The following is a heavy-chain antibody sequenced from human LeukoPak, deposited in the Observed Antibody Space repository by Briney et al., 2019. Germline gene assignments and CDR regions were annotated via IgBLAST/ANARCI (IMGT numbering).Heavy chain of an antibody. CDR2: ISGSGGGT. CDR3: AKRGVVIRVFLVGFHKEAYYFDS. CDR1: GITLSNYG. V-gene: IGHV3-23*01. D-gene: IGHD3-10*01. Sequence: GSLRLSCAVSGITLSNYGMSWVRQAPGKGLEWVAGISGSGGGTNYADSVKGRFTISRDNPKNTLFLQVNSLRVEDTAVYFCAKRGVVIRVFLVGFHKEAYYFDSWGQGALVTVSS. J-gene: IGHJ4*02.